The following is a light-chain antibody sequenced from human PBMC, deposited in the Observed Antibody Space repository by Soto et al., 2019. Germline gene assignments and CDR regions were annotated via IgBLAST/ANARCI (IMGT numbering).Light chain of an antibody. J-gene: IGLJ2*01. CDR2: EVN. Sequence: QSALTQPPSASGSPGQSVAISCTGTSSDVGGYNYVSWYQQHPGKAPKLMIYEVNKRPSGVPDRFSGSKSGNTASLTISGLQAEDEAAYYCCSYASGSTPHVVFGGGTKLTVL. CDR1: SSDVGGYNY. V-gene: IGLV2-8*01. CDR3: CSYASGSTPHVV.